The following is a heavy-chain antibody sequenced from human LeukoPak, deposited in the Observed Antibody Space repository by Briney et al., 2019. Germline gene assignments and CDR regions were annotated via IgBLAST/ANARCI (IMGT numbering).Heavy chain of an antibody. Sequence: PGGSLRLSCAASGFTFGKYWMTWIRQAPGKGLEWVANIKPDGSEISYVDSVKGRFTISRDNAKNSLYLQMNSLRAEDAAIYYCARGGWFQGYWGQGTLVAVSS. J-gene: IGHJ4*02. CDR2: IKPDGSEI. CDR1: GFTFGKYW. CDR3: ARGGWFQGY. D-gene: IGHD6-19*01. V-gene: IGHV3-7*04.